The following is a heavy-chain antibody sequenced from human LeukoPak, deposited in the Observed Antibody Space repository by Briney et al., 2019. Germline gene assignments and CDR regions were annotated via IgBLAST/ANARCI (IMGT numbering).Heavy chain of an antibody. J-gene: IGHJ4*02. V-gene: IGHV1-18*01. CDR2: ISAYNGNT. Sequence: ASVKDSCKASGYTFPSYRIRWLRQAPGQGLEWMVWISAYNGNTNYAQKLQGRVTMTTDTSTSTAYMELSSLRSEDTAVYYCARGGDGPNDYWGQGTLVTVSS. CDR1: GYTFPSYR. D-gene: IGHD5-24*01. CDR3: ARGGDGPNDY.